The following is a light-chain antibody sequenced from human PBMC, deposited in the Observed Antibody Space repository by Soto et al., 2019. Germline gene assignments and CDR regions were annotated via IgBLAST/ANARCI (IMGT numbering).Light chain of an antibody. V-gene: IGLV1-40*01. CDR2: GNN. CDR1: SSNIGAGYD. Sequence: QAVVTQPPSVSGAPGQRVTISCTGSSSNIGAGYDVHWYQQLPGAAPKLLIYGNNNRPSGVPDRFSGSKSGTSASLAITGLQAEDGADYYCQSYDSSLSGVVFGGGTKLTVL. J-gene: IGLJ2*01. CDR3: QSYDSSLSGVV.